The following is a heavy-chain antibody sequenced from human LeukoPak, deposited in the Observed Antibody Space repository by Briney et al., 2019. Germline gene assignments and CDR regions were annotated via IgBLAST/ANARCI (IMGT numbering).Heavy chain of an antibody. CDR3: AKAPPYYYDSSGYGY. Sequence: GGSLRLSCAASGFTFSSYSMNWVRQAPGKGLEWVSSISSSSSYIYYADSVKGRFTISRDNAKNSLYLQMNSLRAEDTAVYYCAKAPPYYYDSSGYGYWGQGTLVTVSS. CDR2: ISSSSSYI. J-gene: IGHJ4*02. CDR1: GFTFSSYS. V-gene: IGHV3-21*04. D-gene: IGHD3-22*01.